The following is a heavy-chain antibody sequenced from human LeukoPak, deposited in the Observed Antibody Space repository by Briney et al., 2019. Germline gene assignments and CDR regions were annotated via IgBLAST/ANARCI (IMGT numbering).Heavy chain of an antibody. D-gene: IGHD1-26*01. CDR2: INPNSGGT. V-gene: IGHV1-2*02. CDR3: ARVPGGSYERGCPFDY. CDR1: GYTFTGYY. Sequence: ASVKVSCKASGYTFTGYYMHWVRQAPGQGLEWMGWINPNSGGTNYAQKFQGRVTMTRDTSISTAYMELSRLRSDDTAVYYCARVPGGSYERGCPFDYWGQGTLVTV. J-gene: IGHJ4*02.